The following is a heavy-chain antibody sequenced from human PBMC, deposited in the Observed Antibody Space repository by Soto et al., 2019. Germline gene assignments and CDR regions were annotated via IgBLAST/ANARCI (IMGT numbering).Heavy chain of an antibody. J-gene: IGHJ4*02. CDR2: ISGSGGST. D-gene: IGHD3-3*01. CDR1: GFTFSSYA. V-gene: IGHV3-23*01. Sequence: GGSLRLSCAASGFTFSSYAMSWVRQAPGKGLEWVSAISGSGGSTYYADSVKGRFTISRDNSKNTLYLQMNSLRAEDTAVYYCAKSAPYDFWSGYFFDYWGQGTLVTVSS. CDR3: AKSAPYDFWSGYFFDY.